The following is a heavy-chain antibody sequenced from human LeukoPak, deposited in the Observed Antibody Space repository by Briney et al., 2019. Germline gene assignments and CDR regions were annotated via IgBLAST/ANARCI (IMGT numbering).Heavy chain of an antibody. D-gene: IGHD6-19*01. J-gene: IGHJ4*02. CDR2: ISRSGCTP. CDR1: GFTFSSHA. V-gene: IGHV3-23*01. Sequence: PGGSLRLSCAASGFTFSSHAMSWVRQAPGKGLEWVSGISRSGCTPYYAYAVKGRITISRDNSKNTLYLQMNSLRAEDTAAYYCAKVGSGSYYFDYWGQGTLVTVSS. CDR3: AKVGSGSYYFDY.